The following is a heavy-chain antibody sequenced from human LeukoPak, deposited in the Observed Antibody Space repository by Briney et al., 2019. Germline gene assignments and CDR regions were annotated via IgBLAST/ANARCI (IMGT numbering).Heavy chain of an antibody. CDR2: LYFRGNT. V-gene: IGHV4-39*07. CDR1: GGSISINSYY. J-gene: IGHJ4*02. CDR3: ARQSSPFYFVDY. Sequence: SETLSLTFSVSGGSISINSYYWDWIRQSPGKGLEWLGSLYFRGNTYYNPSLKSRVSMSVDTSKNQFSLRLKSVTAADTAVYFCARQSSPFYFVDYWGQGIPVTVSS. D-gene: IGHD2/OR15-2a*01.